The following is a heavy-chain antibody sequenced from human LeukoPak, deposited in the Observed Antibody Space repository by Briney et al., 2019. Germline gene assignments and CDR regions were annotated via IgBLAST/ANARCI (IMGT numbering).Heavy chain of an antibody. CDR2: ISIYNGKT. CDR1: GYTFSSFG. D-gene: IGHD3-3*01. Sequence: ASVKVSCKASGYTFSSFGITGVRQAPGQGLEWMGWISIYNGKTDYAERLQGRVTMTTDSSTSTAYMDLRSLRSDDTAVYYCARDVLRFLEWLSPGYHYYYMDVWGKGTTVTVSS. J-gene: IGHJ6*03. CDR3: ARDVLRFLEWLSPGYHYYYMDV. V-gene: IGHV1-18*01.